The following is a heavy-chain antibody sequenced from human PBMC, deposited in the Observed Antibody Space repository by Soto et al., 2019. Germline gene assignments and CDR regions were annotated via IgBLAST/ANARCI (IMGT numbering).Heavy chain of an antibody. D-gene: IGHD6-6*01. J-gene: IGHJ6*03. CDR3: ARERRVDSSSSYYYYYMDV. CDR1: GFTVSSNY. Sequence: GGSLRLSCAASGFTVSSNYMSWVRQAPGKGLEWVSVIYSGGSTYYEDSVKGRFTISRDNSKNTLYLQMNSLRAEDTAVYYCARERRVDSSSSYYYYYMDVLGKGTTVTVSS. V-gene: IGHV3-53*01. CDR2: IYSGGST.